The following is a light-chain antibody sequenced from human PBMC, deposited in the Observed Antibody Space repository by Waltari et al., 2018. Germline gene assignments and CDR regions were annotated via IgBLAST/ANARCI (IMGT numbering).Light chain of an antibody. V-gene: IGKV4-1*01. CDR1: QSVLYSSNNKNY. CDR2: WAS. CDR3: QQYYSTPPLT. Sequence: DIVMTQSPDSLAVSLGEWATINCKSSQSVLYSSNNKNYLAWYQQKPGQPTRRLIYWASTRESWVPDRFSGSGSETDFTLTISSLQAEDVAVYYCQQYYSTPPLTFGGGTKVEIK. J-gene: IGKJ4*01.